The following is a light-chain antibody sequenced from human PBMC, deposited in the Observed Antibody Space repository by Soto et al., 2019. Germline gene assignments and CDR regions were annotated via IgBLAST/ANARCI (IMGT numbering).Light chain of an antibody. J-gene: IGKJ1*01. CDR3: QXYNNWPLT. CDR2: GAS. CDR1: QSVSSN. V-gene: IGKV3-15*01. Sequence: EIVMTQSPATLSVSPGERATLSCRASQSVSSNLAWYQQKPGQAPRLLIYGASTRATGIPDRFSGSESGTELNLTITRLQSEDFAVYYCQXYNNWPLTCGQGTKVDIK.